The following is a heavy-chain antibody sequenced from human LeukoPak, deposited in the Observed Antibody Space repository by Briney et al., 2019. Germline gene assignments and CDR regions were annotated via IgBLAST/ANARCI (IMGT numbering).Heavy chain of an antibody. V-gene: IGHV3-23*01. D-gene: IGHD2-8*01. CDR1: GFTFSSYA. J-gene: IGHJ6*02. Sequence: GGSLRLSCAASGFTFSSYAMSWVRQAPGKGLEWVSAISGSGGSTYYADFVKGRFTISRDNSKNTLYLQMNSLRAEDTAVYYCANELKGVANYYYYYGMDVWGQGTTVTVSS. CDR3: ANELKGVANYYYYYGMDV. CDR2: ISGSGGST.